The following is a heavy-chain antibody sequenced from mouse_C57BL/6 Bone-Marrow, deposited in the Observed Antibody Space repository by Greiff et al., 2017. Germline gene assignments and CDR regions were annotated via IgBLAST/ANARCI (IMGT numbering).Heavy chain of an antibody. CDR1: GFNIKDDY. D-gene: IGHD2-1*01. J-gene: IGHJ4*01. CDR2: IDPENGDT. CDR3: TTDGNYDAMDY. Sequence: EVQLQQSGAELVRPGASVKLSCTASGFNIKDDYMHWVKQRPEPGLEWIGWIDPENGDTESASKFQGKATITADTSSNTAYLQLSSLTSEDTAVYYCTTDGNYDAMDYWGQGTSVTVSS. V-gene: IGHV14-4*01.